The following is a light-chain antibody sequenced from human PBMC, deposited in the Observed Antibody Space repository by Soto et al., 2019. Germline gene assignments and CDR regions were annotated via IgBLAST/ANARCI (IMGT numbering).Light chain of an antibody. CDR3: QQYNNWPRT. CDR1: QSVSSN. J-gene: IGKJ1*01. V-gene: IGKV3-15*01. CDR2: GAS. Sequence: EIVMTQSPATLSVSPDERPTLSFRASQSVSSNLAWYQQKPGQAPRLLIYGASTRATGIPARFSGSGSGTEFTLAISSLEPEDFAVYYCQQYNNWPRTFGQGTKVDIK.